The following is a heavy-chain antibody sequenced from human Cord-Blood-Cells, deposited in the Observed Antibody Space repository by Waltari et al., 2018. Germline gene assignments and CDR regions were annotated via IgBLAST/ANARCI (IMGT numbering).Heavy chain of an antibody. CDR3: ARDSSSWYWFDP. CDR2: INAGNGNT. Sequence: QVQLVQSGAEVKKPGASVKVSCKASGYTFTSYAMHWVRQAPGQRLEWMGWINAGNGNTKYSQKFQGRVTITRDTSASTAYMELSSVRSEDTAVYDCARDSSSWYWFDPWGQGTLVTVSS. D-gene: IGHD6-13*01. J-gene: IGHJ5*02. V-gene: IGHV1-3*01. CDR1: GYTFTSYA.